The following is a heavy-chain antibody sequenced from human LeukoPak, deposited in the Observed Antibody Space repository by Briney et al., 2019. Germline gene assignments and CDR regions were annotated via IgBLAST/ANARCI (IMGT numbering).Heavy chain of an antibody. D-gene: IGHD6-19*01. CDR1: GGSISSSSYY. CDR3: ARPMGPYSSGWYSFDY. V-gene: IGHV4-39*01. Sequence: SETLSLTCTVSGGSISSSSYYWGWIRQPPGKGLEWIGTIYYSGSTYYNPSLKSRVTISVDTSKNQFSLKLSSVTAADTAVYYCARPMGPYSSGWYSFDYWGQGTLVTVSS. J-gene: IGHJ4*02. CDR2: IYYSGST.